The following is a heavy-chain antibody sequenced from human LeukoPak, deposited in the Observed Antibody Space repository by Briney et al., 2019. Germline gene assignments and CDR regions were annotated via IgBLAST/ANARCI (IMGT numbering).Heavy chain of an antibody. CDR3: ARDLWAGYPGAFDI. CDR2: IYYSGST. J-gene: IGHJ3*02. CDR1: GGSISSYY. V-gene: IGHV4-59*12. Sequence: SETLSLTCTVSGGSISSYYWSWIRQPPGKGLEWIGYIYYSGSTNYNPSLKSRVTISVDTSKNRFSLKLSSVTAADTAVYYCARDLWAGYPGAFDIWGQGTMVTVSS. D-gene: IGHD3-16*01.